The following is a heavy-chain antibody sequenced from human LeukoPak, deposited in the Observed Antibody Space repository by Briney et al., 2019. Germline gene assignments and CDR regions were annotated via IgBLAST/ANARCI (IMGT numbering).Heavy chain of an antibody. V-gene: IGHV3-48*02. D-gene: IGHD3-9*01. J-gene: IGHJ4*02. CDR1: GFTFSSYS. Sequence: TGGPLTLSCTASGFTFSSYSMNWVRQAPGKGLEWVSYISSSSSTIYYADSVKGRFTISRDNAKNSLYLQMNSLRDEDTAVYYCARVSDDILTGYQYWGQGTLVTVSS. CDR2: ISSSSSTI. CDR3: ARVSDDILTGYQY.